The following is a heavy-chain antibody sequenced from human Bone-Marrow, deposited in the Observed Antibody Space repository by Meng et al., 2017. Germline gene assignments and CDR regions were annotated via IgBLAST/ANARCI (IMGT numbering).Heavy chain of an antibody. CDR1: GDSVSSNSAA. J-gene: IGHJ3*02. V-gene: IGHV6-1*01. CDR3: ARGRYSYGHHAFDI. D-gene: IGHD5-18*01. CDR2: TYYRSKWYN. Sequence: SETLSLTCAICGDSVSSNSAAWNWIRQSPSRGLEWLGRTYYRSKWYNDYAVSVKSRITINPDTSKNQFSLKLSSVTAADTAVYYCARGRYSYGHHAFDIWGQETMVTVSS.